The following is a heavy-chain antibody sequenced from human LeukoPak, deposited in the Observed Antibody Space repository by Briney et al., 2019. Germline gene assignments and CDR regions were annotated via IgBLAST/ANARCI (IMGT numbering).Heavy chain of an antibody. V-gene: IGHV1-46*01. Sequence: ASVKVSCKASGYTFTSYYMHWVRQAPGQGLEWMGLINPTGGSTGYAQKFQGRVTITADKSTSTAYMELSSLRSEDTAVYYCARDALDAGDFPHSYYYYYYMDVWGKGTTVTVSS. CDR2: INPTGGST. D-gene: IGHD7-27*01. CDR3: ARDALDAGDFPHSYYYYYYMDV. CDR1: GYTFTSYY. J-gene: IGHJ6*03.